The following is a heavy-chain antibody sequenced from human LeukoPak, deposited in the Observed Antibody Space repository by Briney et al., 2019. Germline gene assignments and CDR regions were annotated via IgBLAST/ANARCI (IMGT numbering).Heavy chain of an antibody. J-gene: IGHJ5*02. Sequence: GGSLRLSCAASGFAFSNYGMSWVRQAPGKGLEWVSGIPAGGDRTYYADSVKGRFTISRDNSKNTLFLQMNSLRAEDTALYYCARGAYNYGLDPWGQGTLVTVSS. V-gene: IGHV3-23*01. CDR3: ARGAYNYGLDP. D-gene: IGHD1-20*01. CDR1: GFAFSNYG. CDR2: IPAGGDRT.